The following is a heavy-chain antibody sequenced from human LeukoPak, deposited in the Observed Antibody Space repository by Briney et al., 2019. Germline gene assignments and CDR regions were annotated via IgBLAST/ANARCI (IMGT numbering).Heavy chain of an antibody. D-gene: IGHD3-22*01. J-gene: IGHJ5*02. Sequence: SETLSLTCTVSGGSISSGSYYWSWIRQPAGKGLEWIGRIYTSGSTNYNPSLKSRVTISVDTSKNQFSLKLSSVTAADTAVYYCARDPYYYDSSGYDINWFDPWGQGTLVTVSS. CDR1: GGSISSGSYY. CDR2: IYTSGST. V-gene: IGHV4-61*02. CDR3: ARDPYYYDSSGYDINWFDP.